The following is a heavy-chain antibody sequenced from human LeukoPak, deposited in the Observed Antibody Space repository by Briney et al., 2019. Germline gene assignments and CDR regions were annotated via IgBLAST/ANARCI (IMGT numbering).Heavy chain of an antibody. J-gene: IGHJ4*02. CDR1: GGSISSGDYY. V-gene: IGHV4-30-4*01. Sequence: PSQTLPLTCTVSGGSISSGDYYWSWIRQSPGKGLEWIGYIYYSGSTYYNPSLKSRVTLSIDTSKNHFSLKLSSVTAADTAVYYCARGAPYSSGWLAGYWGQGTLVTVSS. D-gene: IGHD6-19*01. CDR2: IYYSGST. CDR3: ARGAPYSSGWLAGY.